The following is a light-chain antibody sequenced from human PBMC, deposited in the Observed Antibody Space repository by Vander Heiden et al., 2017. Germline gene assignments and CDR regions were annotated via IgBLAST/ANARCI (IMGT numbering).Light chain of an antibody. Sequence: FLLTQPHSVSESPGKTVTISCTRSSGSIASNYVQWYQQRPGRAPTTVIYDDNQRPSGVPDRFSASIDSSSNSASLTISGQKTEDEADYYCQAYDSSNSWVFGGGTKLTVL. J-gene: IGLJ3*02. CDR3: QAYDSSNSWV. CDR2: DDN. CDR1: SGSIASNY. V-gene: IGLV6-57*03.